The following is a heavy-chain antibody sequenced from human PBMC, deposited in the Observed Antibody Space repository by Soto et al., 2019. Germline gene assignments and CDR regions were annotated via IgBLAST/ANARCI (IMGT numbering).Heavy chain of an antibody. CDR2: IYDTGISGYTPST. Sequence: SETLSLTCTVSGGSITSSYWSWIRRPPGKGLEWIAYIYDTGISGYTPSTSYNPSLKSRVTMSVDTSKSQFSLMLTSVTAADTAVYYCARGEDAFFYYGLDVWGQGVTVTVSS. CDR1: GGSITSSY. CDR3: ARGEDAFFYYGLDV. V-gene: IGHV4-59*01. J-gene: IGHJ6*02.